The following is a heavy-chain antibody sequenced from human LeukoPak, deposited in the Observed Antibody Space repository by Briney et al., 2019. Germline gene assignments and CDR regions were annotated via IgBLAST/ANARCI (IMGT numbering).Heavy chain of an antibody. D-gene: IGHD6-6*01. V-gene: IGHV1-18*01. J-gene: IGHJ4*02. CDR1: GYTFTSYG. CDR3: ARDGIAARLYVADY. CDR2: IRAYNGNT. Sequence: VASVRVSCKASGYTFTSYGISWVRQAPGKGLEWMGWIRAYNGNTNYAQKLQGRVTMTTDTSTSTAYMELRSLRSDDTAVYYCARDGIAARLYVADYWGQGTLVTVSS.